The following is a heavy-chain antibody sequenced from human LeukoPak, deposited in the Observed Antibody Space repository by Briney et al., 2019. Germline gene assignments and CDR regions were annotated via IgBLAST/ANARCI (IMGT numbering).Heavy chain of an antibody. CDR2: ISYDGSNK. V-gene: IGHV3-30*18. CDR1: GFTFSSYG. D-gene: IGHD2-2*01. J-gene: IGHJ6*04. Sequence: AGSLRLSCAASGFTFSSYGMHWVRQAPGKGLEWVAVISYDGSNKYYADSVKGRFTISRDNSKNTLYLQMNSLRAEDTAVYYCAKDLAIVVVPAAIYYYYGMDVWGKGTTVTVSS. CDR3: AKDLAIVVVPAAIYYYYGMDV.